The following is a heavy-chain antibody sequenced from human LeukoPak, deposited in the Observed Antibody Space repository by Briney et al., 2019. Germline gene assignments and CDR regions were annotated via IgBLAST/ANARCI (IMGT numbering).Heavy chain of an antibody. Sequence: QPGGSLRLSWAASGFTLSDYALSWVRQAPGKGLEWVSAISGSSTLCADSVKGRFTISRDNSRNTVYLQMNSLRVEDTAIYYCATLYSRYSDYWGQGTLVTVS. CDR2: ISGSST. V-gene: IGHV3-23*01. D-gene: IGHD3-22*01. CDR1: GFTLSDYA. J-gene: IGHJ4*02. CDR3: ATLYSRYSDY.